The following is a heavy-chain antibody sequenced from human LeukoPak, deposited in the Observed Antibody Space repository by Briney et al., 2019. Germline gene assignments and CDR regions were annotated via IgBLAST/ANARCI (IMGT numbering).Heavy chain of an antibody. CDR3: AKGLIASEIDY. J-gene: IGHJ4*02. V-gene: IGHV3-23*01. CDR2: ISGSGGST. CDR1: GFTFSSYA. Sequence: GGSLRLSCAASGFTFSSYAISWVRQAPGKGLGWVSAISGSGGSTYYADSVKGRFTISRDNSKNTLYLQMNSLRAEDTAVYYCAKGLIASEIDYWGQGTLVTVSS. D-gene: IGHD6-13*01.